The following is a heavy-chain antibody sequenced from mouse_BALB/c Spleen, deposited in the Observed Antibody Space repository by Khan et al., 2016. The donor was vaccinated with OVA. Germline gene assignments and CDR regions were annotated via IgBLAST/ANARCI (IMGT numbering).Heavy chain of an antibody. CDR2: ISPGSGDT. V-gene: IGHV1-77*01. Sequence: QVQLQQPGAELARPGASVKLSCKASGYTFTDYYINWVKQRTGQGLEWIGEISPGSGDTYYNERFKGKATLTADKSSSTAYLQLSSLASEASAVYFGARRNYFGYTFADWGQGTLVTVSA. J-gene: IGHJ3*01. CDR1: GYTFTDYY. D-gene: IGHD1-2*01. CDR3: ARRNYFGYTFAD.